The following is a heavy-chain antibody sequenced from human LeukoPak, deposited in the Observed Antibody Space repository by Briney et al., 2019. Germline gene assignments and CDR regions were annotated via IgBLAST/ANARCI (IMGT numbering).Heavy chain of an antibody. D-gene: IGHD5-24*01. CDR3: ATLPRRHVYNFYNDY. J-gene: IGHJ4*02. V-gene: IGHV3-9*01. Sequence: TGGSLRLSCAASGFTFDDYAMHWVRQAPGKGLEWVSGITSNSDINVYANSVKGRFTISRDNAKKSLYLQMNSLRPEDTALYFCATLPRRHVYNFYNDYWGQGTLVTVSS. CDR2: ITSNSDIN. CDR1: GFTFDDYA.